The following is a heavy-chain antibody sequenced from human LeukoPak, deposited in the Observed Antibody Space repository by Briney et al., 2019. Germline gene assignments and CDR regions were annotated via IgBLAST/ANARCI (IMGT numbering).Heavy chain of an antibody. D-gene: IGHD6-13*01. CDR1: GYTFTSND. CDR2: INPSGGST. V-gene: IGHV1-46*01. CDR3: ARFASLYSRSWYYAFDI. Sequence: ASVKVSCKSSGYTFTSNDIHWVRQAPGQGLEWMGIINPSGGSTSYAQKFQGRVTMTRDTSTSTVYMELSSLRSEDTAVYYCARFASLYSRSWYYAFDIWGQGTMVTVSS. J-gene: IGHJ3*02.